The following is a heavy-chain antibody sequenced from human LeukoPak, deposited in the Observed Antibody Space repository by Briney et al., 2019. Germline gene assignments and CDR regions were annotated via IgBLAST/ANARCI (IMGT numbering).Heavy chain of an antibody. CDR2: LDPSAGDT. J-gene: IGHJ3*02. Sequence: ASVTVSCKASGYTFTNYYMHWVRQAPGQGLEYMGILDPSAGDTTYAQKFQGRVTMTRDTSTSTVYMELSSLRFEDTAVYYCARTDCSRYSCYKDAFDIWGQGTIVTVSS. CDR1: GYTFTNYY. V-gene: IGHV1-46*01. D-gene: IGHD2-2*02. CDR3: ARTDCSRYSCYKDAFDI.